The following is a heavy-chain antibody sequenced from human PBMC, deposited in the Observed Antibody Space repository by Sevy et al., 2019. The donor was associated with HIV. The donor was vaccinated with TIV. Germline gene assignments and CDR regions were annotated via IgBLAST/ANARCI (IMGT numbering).Heavy chain of an antibody. J-gene: IGHJ6*03. V-gene: IGHV3-23*01. CDR3: AKDLRITIFGVVIDYYMDV. Sequence: GGSLRLSCAASGFTFSSYAMSWVRQAPGKGLEWVSAISGSGGSTYYADSVKGRFTISRDNSKNTLYLQMNSLRAEDTAVYYCAKDLRITIFGVVIDYYMDVWCKGTTVTVSS. CDR1: GFTFSSYA. D-gene: IGHD3-3*01. CDR2: ISGSGGST.